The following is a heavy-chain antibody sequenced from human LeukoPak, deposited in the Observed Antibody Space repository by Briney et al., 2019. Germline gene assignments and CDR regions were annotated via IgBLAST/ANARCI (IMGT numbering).Heavy chain of an antibody. D-gene: IGHD3-22*01. J-gene: IGHJ4*02. V-gene: IGHV4-59*01. CDR2: IYYSGST. CDR3: ARASGYYYFLFDY. CDR1: GGSISTFY. Sequence: PSETLSLTCTVSGGSISTFYWTRIRQPPGKGLEWIGYIYYSGSTNYNPSLKSRVTISVDTSKNQFSLKLSSVTAADTAVYYCARASGYYYFLFDYWGQGTLVTVSS.